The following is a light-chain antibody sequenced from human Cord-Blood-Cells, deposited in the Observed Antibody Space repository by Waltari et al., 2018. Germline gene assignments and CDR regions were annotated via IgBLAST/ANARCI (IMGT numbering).Light chain of an antibody. CDR3: QQRSNWPPWT. Sequence: EIVLTQSPATLSLSPGERAPLSCRASQSVSSYLAWYQQKPGQAPRLLIYDASNRATGIPARFSGSGSGTDFTLTISSLEPEEFAVYYCQQRSNWPPWTFGQGTKVEIK. J-gene: IGKJ1*01. CDR1: QSVSSY. CDR2: DAS. V-gene: IGKV3-11*01.